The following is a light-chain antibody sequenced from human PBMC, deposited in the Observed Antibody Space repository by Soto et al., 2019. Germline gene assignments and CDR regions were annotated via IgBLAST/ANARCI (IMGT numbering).Light chain of an antibody. CDR1: QSIGSY. Sequence: EIALTQSPATLSLSPGQRVTLSCRASQSIGSYLAWYRQRPGPAPRLLIYDGTNTATGTPARRGGRWSRKVFILPISSLGPEYLAFYYYQKRTTGVTFGGGTKVDIK. V-gene: IGKV3-11*01. CDR3: QKRTTGVT. CDR2: DGT. J-gene: IGKJ4*01.